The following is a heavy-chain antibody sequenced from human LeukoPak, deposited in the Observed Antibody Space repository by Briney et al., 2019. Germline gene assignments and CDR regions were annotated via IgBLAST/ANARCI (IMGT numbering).Heavy chain of an antibody. Sequence: SETLSLTCTVSGGSIRGSYYYWGWIRQPPGKGLEWIGSIYDSVSTYYNPSLKSRVTISVDTSKNQFSLKLNSVTAADTAVYYCASHYGPWGQGTLVTVSS. CDR1: GGSIRGSYYY. CDR2: IYDSVST. V-gene: IGHV4-39*01. CDR3: ASHYGP. D-gene: IGHD3-10*01. J-gene: IGHJ5*02.